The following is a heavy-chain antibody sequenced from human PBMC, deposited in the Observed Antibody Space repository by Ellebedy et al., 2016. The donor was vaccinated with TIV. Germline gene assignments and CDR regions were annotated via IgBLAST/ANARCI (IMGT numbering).Heavy chain of an antibody. Sequence: GGSLRLSCAGSGFTFSTYSMDWVRQAPGKGLEWVAVISNDGSYKYYADSVKGRFTISRDNSKNTLYLQLNSLRGDDTAVYYCARGNYFDSGSPPLAWGQGTLVTVSS. J-gene: IGHJ4*02. D-gene: IGHD3-10*01. CDR2: ISNDGSYK. CDR1: GFTFSTYS. CDR3: ARGNYFDSGSPPLA. V-gene: IGHV3-30*04.